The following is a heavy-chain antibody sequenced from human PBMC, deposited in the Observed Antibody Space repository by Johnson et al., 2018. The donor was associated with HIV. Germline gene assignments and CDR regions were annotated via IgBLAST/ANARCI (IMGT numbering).Heavy chain of an antibody. D-gene: IGHD5-18*01. CDR3: AKDRIRSTAPDTFDV. CDR1: GFTFSSYA. Sequence: VLLVESGGGLVQPGGSLRLSCAASGFTFSSYAMSWVRQAPGKGLEWVSAISGSGDSAYYADSVKGRFTISRDNSKNTLYLQMDSLRAVDTAVFYCAKDRIRSTAPDTFDVGGQGTMVTVSS. V-gene: IGHV3-23*04. CDR2: ISGSGDSA. J-gene: IGHJ3*01.